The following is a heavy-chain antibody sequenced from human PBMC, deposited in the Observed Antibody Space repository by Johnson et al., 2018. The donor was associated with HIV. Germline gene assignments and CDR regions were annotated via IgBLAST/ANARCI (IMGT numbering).Heavy chain of an antibody. J-gene: IGHJ3*02. Sequence: EQLVESGGGLVQPGGSLRLSCAASGFTVSSNYMSWVRQAPGKGLVWVSRINNDGSNKYYADSVKGRFTISRDNAKNSLYLQMNSLRAGDTAVYYCARVTNSDAFDIWGQGTMVTVSS. V-gene: IGHV3-74*02. D-gene: IGHD2-8*01. CDR2: INNDGSNK. CDR1: GFTVSSNY. CDR3: ARVTNSDAFDI.